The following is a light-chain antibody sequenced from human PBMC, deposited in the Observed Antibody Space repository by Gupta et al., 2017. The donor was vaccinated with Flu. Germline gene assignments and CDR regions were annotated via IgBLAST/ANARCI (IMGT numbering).Light chain of an antibody. J-gene: IGKJ5*01. CDR2: AAN. CDR3: QHRDNIPIT. CDR1: QRISIY. Sequence: PSSLSASVGDRVSFTCRARQRISIYLDWYQQRPGKAPKLLIYAANKGKSGVPSRFSGSGSGTDFTLTISSRQPEDFASYHCQHRDNIPITFGQGTXMDI. V-gene: IGKV1-39*01.